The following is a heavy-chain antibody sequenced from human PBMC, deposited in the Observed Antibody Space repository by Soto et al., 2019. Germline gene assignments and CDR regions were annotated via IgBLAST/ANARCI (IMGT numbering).Heavy chain of an antibody. V-gene: IGHV1-2*04. Sequence: ASVKVSCKASGYTFTGYYMHWVRQAPGQGLEWMGWINPNSGGTNYAQKFQGWVTMTRDTSISTAYMELSRLRSDDTAVYYCARGRRDIVVVPAAIASGVHFDYWGQGTLVSV. CDR2: INPNSGGT. CDR1: GYTFTGYY. J-gene: IGHJ4*02. CDR3: ARGRRDIVVVPAAIASGVHFDY. D-gene: IGHD2-2*01.